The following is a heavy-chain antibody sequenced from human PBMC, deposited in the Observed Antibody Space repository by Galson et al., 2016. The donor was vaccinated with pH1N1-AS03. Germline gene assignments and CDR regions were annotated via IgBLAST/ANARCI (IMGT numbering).Heavy chain of an antibody. D-gene: IGHD1-14*01. J-gene: IGHJ4*02. CDR1: GFSLRTSGMC. Sequence: PALVKPPQTLTLTCTFSGFSLRTSGMCVSWIRQPPGKALEWLAHISSSSERFYNSSLKNRLTISKDTSKSQVVLVMTKMDPVDTATYYCARIVGLLGGRPESAFFDTRGPATPVTVS. V-gene: IGHV2-70*17. CDR2: ISSSSER. CDR3: ARIVGLLGGRPESAFFDT.